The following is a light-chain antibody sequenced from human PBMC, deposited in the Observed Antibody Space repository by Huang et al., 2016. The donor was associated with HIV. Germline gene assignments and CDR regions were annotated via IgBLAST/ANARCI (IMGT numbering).Light chain of an antibody. CDR2: GAS. Sequence: EIVMTQSPATLSVSPGERATLSCRASQSVSSNLAWYQQKPGQAPRLLIYGASARATGVAAKFSGSGSGTEFTITISSLRSEDFAIYFCQQYNEWPQSFGGGTKVEIK. J-gene: IGKJ4*01. V-gene: IGKV3-15*01. CDR3: QQYNEWPQS. CDR1: QSVSSN.